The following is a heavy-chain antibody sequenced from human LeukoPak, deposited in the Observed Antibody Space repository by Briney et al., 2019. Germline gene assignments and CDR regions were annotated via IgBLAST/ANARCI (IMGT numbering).Heavy chain of an antibody. CDR1: GGSISSYY. Sequence: PSETLSLTCTVSGGSISSYYWSWIRRPPGKGLEWIGYIYYSGNTNYNPSLKSRVTISVDSSKNQFSLKLSAVTAADTAVYYCARHISRGWDYWGQGTLVTVFS. V-gene: IGHV4-59*08. CDR2: IYYSGNT. CDR3: ARHISRGWDY. J-gene: IGHJ4*02. D-gene: IGHD6-19*01.